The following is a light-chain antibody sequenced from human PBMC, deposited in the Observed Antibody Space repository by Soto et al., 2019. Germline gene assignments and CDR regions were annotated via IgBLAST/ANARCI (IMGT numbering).Light chain of an antibody. CDR1: SSDVGGYDY. CDR2: DVT. CDR3: SSYTSSSTYV. J-gene: IGLJ1*01. Sequence: QSPLSQPASVSGSPGQSVTISRTGTSSDVGGYDYVSWYQHHPGKAPKLVIYDVTYRPSGVSDRFSGSKSANTASLTISGLQAEDEADYYCSSYTSSSTYVFGTGTKVTVL. V-gene: IGLV2-14*01.